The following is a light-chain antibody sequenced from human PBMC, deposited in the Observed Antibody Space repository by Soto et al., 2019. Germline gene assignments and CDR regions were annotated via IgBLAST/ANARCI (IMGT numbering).Light chain of an antibody. V-gene: IGKV3D-20*02. CDR2: GAS. Sequence: EIVFTQYPGTLSLSPGERATLSCMASQSVSSSYLAWYQHKPGQAPRLLIYGASSRATGIPDRFSGSGSGTDFTLTISSLEPEDFAVYYCQQRSNWPPTFGQGTKVDI. CDR1: QSVSSSY. CDR3: QQRSNWPPT. J-gene: IGKJ1*01.